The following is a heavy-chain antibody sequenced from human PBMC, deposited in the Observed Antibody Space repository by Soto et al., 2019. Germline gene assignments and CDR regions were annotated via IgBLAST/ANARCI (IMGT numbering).Heavy chain of an antibody. J-gene: IGHJ5*02. D-gene: IGHD3-16*01. V-gene: IGHV3-23*01. CDR3: AKDWLLGA. CDR1: GFTFSNSA. CDR2: ISGRGDTT. Sequence: EGQLLESGGGLVQPGGSLRLSCAASGFTFSNSAMNWVRQTPGKGLEWVSAISGRGDTTYYVDSVKGRFTISRDNSKNTLSLQMNSLSAEDTAVYYCAKDWLLGAWGQGTRVTVSS.